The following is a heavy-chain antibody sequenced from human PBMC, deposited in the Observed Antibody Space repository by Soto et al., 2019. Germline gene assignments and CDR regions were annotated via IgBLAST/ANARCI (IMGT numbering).Heavy chain of an antibody. CDR1: GFSLSTSGVG. V-gene: IGHV2-5*01. CDR2: IYWSGDE. CDR3: ARGITTLPVFAFDI. Sequence: QGTLKESGPTLVKPTQTLTLTCSFSGFSLSTSGVGVGWIRQSPGKALEWLALIYWSGDEHYRPSLKSRLSITKDTSKSRVVLIMNDMYPVDTAAYYYARGITTLPVFAFDIWGQGTMVTVSS. D-gene: IGHD1-1*01. J-gene: IGHJ3*02.